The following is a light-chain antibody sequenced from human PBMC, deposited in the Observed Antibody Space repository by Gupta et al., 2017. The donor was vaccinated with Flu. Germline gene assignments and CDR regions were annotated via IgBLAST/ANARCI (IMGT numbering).Light chain of an antibody. CDR3: KHGTHSPT. V-gene: IGKV2-30*02. CDR2: RVS. CDR1: QSRVHSNRNTY. J-gene: IGKJ1*01. Sequence: SSCRSSQSRVHSNRNTYLSWLQQGPGQTPRRLVYRVSNRDSGVPDRVSGSGSGTDFTLKSSRVEAEDVGFYYCKHGTHSPTFGQGTKVEIK.